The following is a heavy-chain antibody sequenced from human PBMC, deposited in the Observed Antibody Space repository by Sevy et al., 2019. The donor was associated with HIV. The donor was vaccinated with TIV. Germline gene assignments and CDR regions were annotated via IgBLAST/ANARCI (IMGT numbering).Heavy chain of an antibody. CDR1: GGSISSYY. Sequence: SETLSLTCTVSGGSISSYYWSWIRQPAGKGLEWIGRIYTSGSTNYNPSLKSRVTMSVDTSKNQFSLKRSSVTAADTAVYYCARDSVTTFTRYYYYGMDVWGQGTTVTVSS. J-gene: IGHJ6*02. CDR3: ARDSVTTFTRYYYYGMDV. D-gene: IGHD4-17*01. V-gene: IGHV4-4*07. CDR2: IYTSGST.